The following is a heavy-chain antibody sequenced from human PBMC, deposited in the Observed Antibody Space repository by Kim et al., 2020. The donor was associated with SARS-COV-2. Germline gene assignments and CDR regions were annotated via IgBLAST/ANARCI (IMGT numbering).Heavy chain of an antibody. CDR1: GYTFTGYY. CDR2: INPNSGGT. V-gene: IGHV1-2*06. Sequence: ASVKVSCKASGYTFTGYYMHWVRQAPGQGLEWMGRINPNSGGTNYAQKLQGRVTMTRDTSISTAYMELSRLRSDDTAVYYCARDPLRTIFGVVITRNYYYGMDVWGQRTTVTVSS. J-gene: IGHJ6*02. D-gene: IGHD3-3*01. CDR3: ARDPLRTIFGVVITRNYYYGMDV.